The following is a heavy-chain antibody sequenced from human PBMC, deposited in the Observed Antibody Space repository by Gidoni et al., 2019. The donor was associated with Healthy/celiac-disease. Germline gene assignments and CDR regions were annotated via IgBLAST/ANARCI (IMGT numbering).Heavy chain of an antibody. J-gene: IGHJ4*02. CDR3: ARDYGGGDGYNFDY. V-gene: IGHV1-69*01. CDR2: IIPIFGTA. Sequence: QVQLVQSGAEVKKPVSSVKVSCKASGGTFSSYDISWVRQAPGQGLEWMGGIIPIFGTANYAQKFQGRVTITADESTSTAYRELSSLRSEDTAGYYCARDYGGGDGYNFDYWGQGTLVTVFS. D-gene: IGHD2-21*01. CDR1: GGTFSSYD.